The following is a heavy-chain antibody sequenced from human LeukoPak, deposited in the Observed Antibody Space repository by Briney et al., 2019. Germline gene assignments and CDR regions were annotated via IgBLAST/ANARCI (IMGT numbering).Heavy chain of an antibody. V-gene: IGHV4-34*01. CDR1: GESFSVYY. Sequence: PSETLSLTCAVYGESFSVYYWSWIRQPPGKGLEWIGDINHGGSTNYNPSLKSRVTISLDTPKKQFSLKLTSVTAADTAVYYCARWSYDFWSGFSPRSYYMDVWGKGTTVTVSS. CDR2: INHGGST. D-gene: IGHD3-3*01. J-gene: IGHJ6*03. CDR3: ARWSYDFWSGFSPRSYYMDV.